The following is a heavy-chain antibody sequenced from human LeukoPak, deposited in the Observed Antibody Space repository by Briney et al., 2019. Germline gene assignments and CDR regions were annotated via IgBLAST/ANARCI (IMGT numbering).Heavy chain of an antibody. V-gene: IGHV7-4-1*02. D-gene: IGHD3-10*01. Sequence: ASVKVSCKASGYTFTSYAMNWVRQAPGQGLEWMGWINTNTGNPTYAQGFTGRFVFSLDTSVSTAYLQISSLKAEDTAVYYCARGNNDWSLTRRAPGFSDAFDIWGQGTMVTVSS. CDR2: INTNTGNP. J-gene: IGHJ3*02. CDR3: ARGNNDWSLTRRAPGFSDAFDI. CDR1: GYTFTSYA.